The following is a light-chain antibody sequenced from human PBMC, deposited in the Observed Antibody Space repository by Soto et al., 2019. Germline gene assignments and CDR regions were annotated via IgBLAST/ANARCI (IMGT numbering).Light chain of an antibody. CDR1: QSVSSD. CDR2: RAS. V-gene: IGKV3-15*01. J-gene: IGKJ1*01. Sequence: EIVMTQSPATLSVSPGDRATLTCRASQSVSSDLAWYQQKPGQAPRLLIYRASARATGIPGRFSGSGSGTEFTLTISSLQSEDFAVYYCQQYNNWPWTFGQGTKVDIK. CDR3: QQYNNWPWT.